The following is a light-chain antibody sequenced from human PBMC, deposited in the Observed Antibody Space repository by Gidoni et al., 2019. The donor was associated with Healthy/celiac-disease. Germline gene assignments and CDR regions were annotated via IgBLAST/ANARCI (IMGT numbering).Light chain of an antibody. CDR1: QGISSY. CDR3: QQLNSYPYT. Sequence: DIQLTQSPSFLSASVGDRVTIPCRASQGISSYLAWYQQKPGKAPKLLIYAASTLQSGVPSRFSGSGSGTEFTLTISSLQPEDFATYYCQQLNSYPYTFXQXTKLEIK. CDR2: AAS. V-gene: IGKV1-9*01. J-gene: IGKJ2*01.